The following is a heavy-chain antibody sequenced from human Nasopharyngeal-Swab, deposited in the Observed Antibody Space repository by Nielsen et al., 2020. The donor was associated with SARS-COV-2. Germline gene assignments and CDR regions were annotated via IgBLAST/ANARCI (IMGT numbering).Heavy chain of an antibody. Sequence: ASVKVSCKVSGYTLNELSMHWVRQAPGKGLEWMGGFDPGDGETIYAQKFQGRVTMTEDTSTDTAYMELSSLRSEDTAVYYCATYPLRSGYYTGREFDYWGQGTLVTVSS. CDR3: ATYPLRSGYYTGREFDY. J-gene: IGHJ4*02. V-gene: IGHV1-24*01. D-gene: IGHD3-3*01. CDR2: FDPGDGET. CDR1: GYTLNELS.